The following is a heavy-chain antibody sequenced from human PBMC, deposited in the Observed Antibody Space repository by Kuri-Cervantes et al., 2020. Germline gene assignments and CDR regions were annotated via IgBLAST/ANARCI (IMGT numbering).Heavy chain of an antibody. V-gene: IGHV1-8*02. J-gene: IGHJ4*02. D-gene: IGHD2-2*02. CDR2: MNPNSGNT. Sequence: ASVKVSCKASGYTFTSHGISWVRQAPGQGLEWMGWMNPNSGNTGYAQKFQGRVTMTRNTSISTAYMELSSLRSEDTAVYYCAKDIPGGLGGFDYWGQGTLVTVSS. CDR3: AKDIPGGLGGFDY. CDR1: GYTFTSHG.